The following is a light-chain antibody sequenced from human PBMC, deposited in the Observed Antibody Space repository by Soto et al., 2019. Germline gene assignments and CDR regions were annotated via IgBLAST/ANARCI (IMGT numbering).Light chain of an antibody. CDR3: CSYAGSSADV. CDR2: EGS. CDR1: SSDVGSYNL. V-gene: IGLV2-23*01. Sequence: QSVLTPPASVSGSPGQSITISCTGTSSDVGSYNLVSWYQQHPGKAPKLMIYEGSKRPSGVSNRFSGSKSGNTASLTISGLQAEDEADYYCCSYAGSSADVFGSGTKVTVL. J-gene: IGLJ1*01.